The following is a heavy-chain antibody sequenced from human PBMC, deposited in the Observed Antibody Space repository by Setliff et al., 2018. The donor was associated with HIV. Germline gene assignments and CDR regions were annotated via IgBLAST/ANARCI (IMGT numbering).Heavy chain of an antibody. Sequence: GGSLRLSCAASGFTFSGYGMHWVRQAPGKGLEWVAFIRYDGSNKYYADSVKGRFTISRDNSKNTLYLQMNSLRAEDTAVYYCAKDRAESYYYYYYYMDVWGKGTTVTVSS. CDR2: IRYDGSNK. D-gene: IGHD3-10*01. CDR1: GFTFSGYG. CDR3: AKDRAESYYYYYYYMDV. V-gene: IGHV3-30*02. J-gene: IGHJ6*03.